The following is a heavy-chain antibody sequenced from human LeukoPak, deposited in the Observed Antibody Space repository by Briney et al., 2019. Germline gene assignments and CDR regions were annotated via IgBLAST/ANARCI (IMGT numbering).Heavy chain of an antibody. CDR2: MNPNRGNT. Sequence: GCSVKVSCQASRGTYGDSAISWVRQAAGLGLEWMGWMNPNRGNTGYPQKLQGRVTKTRNTFISTAYMELRSLRSEDTAVYYCAREGSLATVVTYFGMDVWGQGTTVTVSS. CDR1: RGTYGDSA. D-gene: IGHD4-23*01. V-gene: IGHV1-8*02. CDR3: AREGSLATVVTYFGMDV. J-gene: IGHJ6*02.